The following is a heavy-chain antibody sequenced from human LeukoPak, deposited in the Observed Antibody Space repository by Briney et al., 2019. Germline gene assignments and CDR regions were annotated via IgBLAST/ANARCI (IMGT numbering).Heavy chain of an antibody. D-gene: IGHD1-14*01. V-gene: IGHV3-53*01. CDR3: ARVNQPLVYYDY. CDR2: IYSGGST. J-gene: IGHJ4*02. Sequence: GGSLRLSCAASGFTFSSYGMHWVRQAPGKGLEWVSVIYSGGSTYYADSVKGRFTISRDNLKNTLYLQMNSLRAEDTAVYYCARVNQPLVYYDYWGQGTLVTVSS. CDR1: GFTFSSYG.